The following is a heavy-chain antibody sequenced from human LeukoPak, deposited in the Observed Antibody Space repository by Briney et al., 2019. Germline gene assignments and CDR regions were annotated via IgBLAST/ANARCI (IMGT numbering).Heavy chain of an antibody. CDR1: GYTFTSYG. D-gene: IGHD3-22*01. CDR2: ISAYNGNT. V-gene: IGHV1-18*01. J-gene: IGHJ4*02. Sequence: ASVKVSCKASGYTFTSYGISWVRQAPGQGLEWMGWISAYNGNTNYAQKLQGRVTMTTDTSTSTAYMELRSLRSDDTAVYYCASGYDSSGYYYPFDYWGQGTLVTVSS. CDR3: ASGYDSSGYYYPFDY.